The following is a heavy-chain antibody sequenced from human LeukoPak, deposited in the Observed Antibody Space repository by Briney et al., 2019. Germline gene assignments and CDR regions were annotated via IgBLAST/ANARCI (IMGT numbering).Heavy chain of an antibody. CDR3: AKDLTRRYDFWSGVDY. J-gene: IGHJ4*02. V-gene: IGHV3-30*02. CDR1: GFTFSSYG. CDR2: IRYDGSNK. Sequence: PGGSLLLSCAAAGFTFSSYGMHWGRQAPGKGGEGVAFIRYDGSNKYYAVSVKGRFTISRDNSKNTLYLQMNSLRAEDTAVYYCAKDLTRRYDFWSGVDYWGQGTLVTVSS. D-gene: IGHD3-3*01.